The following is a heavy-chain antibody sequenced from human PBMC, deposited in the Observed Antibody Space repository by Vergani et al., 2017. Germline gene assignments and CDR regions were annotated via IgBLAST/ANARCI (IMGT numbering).Heavy chain of an antibody. J-gene: IGHJ6*03. V-gene: IGHV4-34*01. Sequence: QVQLQQWGAGLLKPSETLSLTCAVYGGSFSGYYWSWIRQPPGKGLEWIGEINHSGSTTYTPSLKSRVTISVDTSKNQFSLKLSSVTAADTAVYYCAGGGATVGGVGEPHYDDMDVWGKGTTVTVSS. CDR2: INHSGST. D-gene: IGHD2-8*02. CDR3: AGGGATVGGVGEPHYDDMDV. CDR1: GGSFSGYY.